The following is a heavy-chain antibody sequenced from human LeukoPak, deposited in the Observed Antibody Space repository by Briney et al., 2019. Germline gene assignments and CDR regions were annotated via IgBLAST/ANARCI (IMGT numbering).Heavy chain of an antibody. CDR3: AADRNTVTMGY. CDR1: GYTFTSYY. D-gene: IGHD4-17*01. CDR2: INPSGGST. J-gene: IGHJ4*02. Sequence: GASVKVSCKASGYTFTSYYMHWVRQAPGQGLEWMGIINPSGGSTSYAQKFQGRVTMTRDTSTSTVYMELSSLRSEDTAVYYCAADRNTVTMGYWGQGTLVTVSS. V-gene: IGHV1-46*01.